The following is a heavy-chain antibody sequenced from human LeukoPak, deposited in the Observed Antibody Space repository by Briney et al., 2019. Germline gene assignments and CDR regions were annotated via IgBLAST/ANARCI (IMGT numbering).Heavy chain of an antibody. D-gene: IGHD1-14*01. Sequence: SETLSLTCTVSGGSISNGGYYWSWIRQHPGKGLEWIGYIYDSGTTYYNPALQSGVTISVDTSDNQFSLKLRSLTAADTAVYYCARGGDRRGFDYWGQGTLVTVSS. CDR2: IYDSGTT. V-gene: IGHV4-31*03. CDR3: ARGGDRRGFDY. J-gene: IGHJ4*02. CDR1: GGSISNGGYY.